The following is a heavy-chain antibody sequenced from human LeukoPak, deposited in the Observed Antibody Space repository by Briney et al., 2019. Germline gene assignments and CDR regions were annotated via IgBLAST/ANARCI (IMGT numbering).Heavy chain of an antibody. V-gene: IGHV3-48*03. Sequence: GGSLRLSCAASGFGFSSYEMNWVRQAPGKGLEWVSYIGSSGSTVYYADSVKGRFTISRDNAKNSLYLQMNSLRAEDTAVYYCARDSRDPWFGEAIGAFDIWGQGTMVTVSS. CDR3: ARDSRDPWFGEAIGAFDI. J-gene: IGHJ3*02. CDR2: IGSSGSTV. D-gene: IGHD3-10*01. CDR1: GFGFSSYE.